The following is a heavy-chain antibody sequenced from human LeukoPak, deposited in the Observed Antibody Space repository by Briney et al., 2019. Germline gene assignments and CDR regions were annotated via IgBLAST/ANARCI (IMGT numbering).Heavy chain of an antibody. D-gene: IGHD2-2*01. CDR3: ARVVGYCSSTSCYYFDY. Sequence: PSETLSLTCTISGGSISSGGYYWSWIRQHPGKGLEWIGYIYYTGCTYYNPSLKSRVTISVDTSKNQFSLKLSSVTAADTAVYYCARVVGYCSSTSCYYFDYWGQGTLVTVSS. V-gene: IGHV4-31*03. CDR2: IYYTGCT. CDR1: GGSISSGGYY. J-gene: IGHJ4*02.